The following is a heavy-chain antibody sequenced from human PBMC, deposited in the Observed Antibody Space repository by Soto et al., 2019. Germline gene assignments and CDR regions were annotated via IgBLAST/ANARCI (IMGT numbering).Heavy chain of an antibody. CDR2: INHSGST. Sequence: QVQLQQWGAGLLKPSETLSLTCAVYGRSFSGYYWSWIRQSPGKGLEWIGEINHSGSTNYNPSLKGRVTILRDAPKNQFSLKMSSVTAADTAVYYCARSPYMDVWGKGTTVIVSS. J-gene: IGHJ6*03. CDR1: GRSFSGYY. V-gene: IGHV4-34*01. CDR3: ARSPYMDV.